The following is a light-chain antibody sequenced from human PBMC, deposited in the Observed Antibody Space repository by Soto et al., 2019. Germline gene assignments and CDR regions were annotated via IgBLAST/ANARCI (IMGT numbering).Light chain of an antibody. Sequence: DIQMTQSPSTLSASVGDRVTITCRASQSITIWLAWYQQKPGKAPKLLIFDAYSLESGVRSRFRVSGSGTKFTLTFSSLQPDDIATYYRQLYNSYPWTLCLGTKVEIK. CDR2: DAY. CDR1: QSITIW. V-gene: IGKV1-5*01. J-gene: IGKJ1*01. CDR3: QLYNSYPWT.